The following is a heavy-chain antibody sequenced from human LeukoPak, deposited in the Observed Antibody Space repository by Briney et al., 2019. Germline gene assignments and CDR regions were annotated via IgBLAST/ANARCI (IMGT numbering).Heavy chain of an antibody. Sequence: ASVKVSCKASGYTFTGYYMHWVRQAPGQGLEWMGWINPNSGGTNYARKFQGRVTMTRDTSINTAYMELSRLRSEDTAVYYCASGYSSGWEPAEYFQHWGQGTLVTVSS. J-gene: IGHJ1*01. CDR2: INPNSGGT. D-gene: IGHD6-19*01. CDR1: GYTFTGYY. CDR3: ASGYSSGWEPAEYFQH. V-gene: IGHV1-2*02.